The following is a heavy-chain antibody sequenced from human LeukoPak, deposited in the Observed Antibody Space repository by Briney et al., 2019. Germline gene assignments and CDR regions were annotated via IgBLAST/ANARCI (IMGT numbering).Heavy chain of an antibody. CDR2: ISAYNGNT. V-gene: IGHV1-18*01. J-gene: IGHJ3*02. CDR3: ARASRSILTYSDILTGATPYAFDI. CDR1: GYTFTSYG. Sequence: ASVKVSCKASGYTFTSYGISWVRQAPGQGLEWMGWISAYNGNTKYAQKLQGRVTMTTDTSTSTAYMELRSLRSDDTAVYYCARASRSILTYSDILTGATPYAFDIWGQGTMVTVSS. D-gene: IGHD3-9*01.